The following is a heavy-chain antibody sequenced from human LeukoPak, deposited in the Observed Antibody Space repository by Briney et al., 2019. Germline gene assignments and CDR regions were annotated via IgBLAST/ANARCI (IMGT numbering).Heavy chain of an antibody. D-gene: IGHD6-19*01. J-gene: IGHJ4*02. CDR3: VREAGCGWPLDY. Sequence: GDSLRLSCATSGFYFGGVCGMGWVRQAPEKGLEWVSTISGGGETTHYADSVKGRLTISRDNARNTLYLQIDRLRPEDTAIYYCVREAGCGWPLDYWGRGTLVTVSS. CDR1: GFYFGGVCG. CDR2: ISGGGETT. V-gene: IGHV3-23*01.